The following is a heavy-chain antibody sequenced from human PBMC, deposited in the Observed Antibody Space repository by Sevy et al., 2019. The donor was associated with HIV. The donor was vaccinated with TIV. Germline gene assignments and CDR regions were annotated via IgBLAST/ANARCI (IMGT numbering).Heavy chain of an antibody. CDR3: ARDLHRYYYGSGSYSGAGGFDY. Sequence: GGSLRLSCAAAGFTFSSYEMNWVRQAPGKGLEWVSYISSSGSTIYYADSVKGQFTISRANAKNSPYLQMNSLMAEDTAVYYCARDLHRYYYGSGSYSGAGGFDYWGQGTLVTVSS. CDR1: GFTFSSYE. J-gene: IGHJ4*02. CDR2: ISSSGSTI. V-gene: IGHV3-48*03. D-gene: IGHD3-10*01.